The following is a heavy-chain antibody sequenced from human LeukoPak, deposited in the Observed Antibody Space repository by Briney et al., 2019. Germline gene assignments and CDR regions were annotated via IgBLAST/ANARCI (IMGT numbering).Heavy chain of an antibody. CDR1: GFTFSSYA. J-gene: IGHJ1*01. Sequence: GGSLRLSCAAYGFTFSSYAMSWVRQAPGKGLEWVSAISGSGVSTSYADSVKGRFTISRDNPKNTLYLHMNSLRAEDTAIYFCAKDPANQLLYPAHFSHWGQGTLVTVSS. D-gene: IGHD2-2*01. CDR2: ISGSGVST. CDR3: AKDPANQLLYPAHFSH. V-gene: IGHV3-23*01.